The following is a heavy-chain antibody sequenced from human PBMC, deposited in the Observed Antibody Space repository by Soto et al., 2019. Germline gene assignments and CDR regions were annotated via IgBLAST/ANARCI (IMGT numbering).Heavy chain of an antibody. CDR3: AGSAWGVRGVIMVY. CDR1: GGSISSSSYY. V-gene: IGHV4-39*07. Sequence: SETLSLTCTVSGGSISSSSYYWGWIRQPPGKGLEWIGSIYHSGSTYYNPSLKSRVTISVDRSKNQFSLKLSSVTAADTAVYYCAGSAWGVRGVIMVYWGQGTLVTVSS. J-gene: IGHJ4*02. D-gene: IGHD3-10*01. CDR2: IYHSGST.